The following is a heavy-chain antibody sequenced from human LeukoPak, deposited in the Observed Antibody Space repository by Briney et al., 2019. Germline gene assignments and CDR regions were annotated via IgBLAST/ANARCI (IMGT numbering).Heavy chain of an antibody. CDR3: ARDRNYYDSSGYPDY. J-gene: IGHJ4*02. V-gene: IGHV1-69*04. CDR2: IIPILGIA. D-gene: IGHD3-22*01. CDR1: GGTFSSYA. Sequence: ASVEVSCKASGGTFSSYAISWVRQAPGQGLEWMGRIIPILGIANYAQKFQGRVTITADKSTSTAYMDLSSLRAEDTAVYYCARDRNYYDSSGYPDYWGQGTLVTVSS.